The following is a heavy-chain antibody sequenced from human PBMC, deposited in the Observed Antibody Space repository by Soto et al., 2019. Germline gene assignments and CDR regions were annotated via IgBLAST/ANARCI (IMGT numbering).Heavy chain of an antibody. CDR1: GYTFTSYD. J-gene: IGHJ5*02. CDR2: MNPNSGNT. V-gene: IGHV1-8*01. Sequence: QVQLVQSGAEVKKPGASVKVTCKASGYTFTSYDTNWVRQATGQGLEWMGWMNPNSGNTGYAQKFQGRVTMTRDTSISTAYMELSSLRSEDTAVYYCARGLEWSRSLDPWGQGTLVTVSS. D-gene: IGHD3-3*01. CDR3: ARGLEWSRSLDP.